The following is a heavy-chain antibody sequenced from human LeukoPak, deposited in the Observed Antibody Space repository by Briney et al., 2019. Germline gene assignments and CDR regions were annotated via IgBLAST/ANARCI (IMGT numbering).Heavy chain of an antibody. CDR1: GGTFSSYA. CDR2: IIPIFGTA. J-gene: IGHJ6*02. D-gene: IGHD6-6*01. V-gene: IGHV1-69*01. Sequence: SVKVSCKASGGTFSSYAISWVRQAPGQGLEWMGGIIPIFGTANYAQKFQGRVTITADESTSTAYMELSSLRSEDTAVHYCARERSIAARPNPSFNMDVWGQGTTVTVSS. CDR3: ARERSIAARPNPSFNMDV.